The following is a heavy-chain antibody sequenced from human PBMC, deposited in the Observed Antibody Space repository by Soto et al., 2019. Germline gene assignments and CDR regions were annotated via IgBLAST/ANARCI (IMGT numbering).Heavy chain of an antibody. CDR3: PRKNCPSTVCYLFDI. CDR1: GGSIISNHW. Sequence: XETLSLTCDVSGGSIISNHWWSWVRQSPGRGLEWIGEIVHRGGANHNPSLKSRVTLSVDKSKNQISLNLTSVTAADTAVYFCPRKNCPSTVCYLFDIWGRGTLVTVSS. D-gene: IGHD2-2*01. J-gene: IGHJ4*02. V-gene: IGHV4-4*01. CDR2: IVHRGGA.